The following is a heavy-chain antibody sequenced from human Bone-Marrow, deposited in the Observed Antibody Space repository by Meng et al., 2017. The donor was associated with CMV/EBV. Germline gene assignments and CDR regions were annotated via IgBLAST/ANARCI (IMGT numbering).Heavy chain of an antibody. CDR3: PRDARPSSTTLHLFPP. D-gene: IGHD2-2*01. CDR2: ISSSSSYI. CDR1: FTFSSDS. V-gene: IGHV3-21*01. Sequence: FTFSSDSVNGVRQDPGKGLEWISSISSSSSYIYYADSVKGRFTIYRDNAKHSLSLRLNPLRAPSTAVSSCPRDARPSSTTLHLFPPFGQGTLVTVSS. J-gene: IGHJ5*02.